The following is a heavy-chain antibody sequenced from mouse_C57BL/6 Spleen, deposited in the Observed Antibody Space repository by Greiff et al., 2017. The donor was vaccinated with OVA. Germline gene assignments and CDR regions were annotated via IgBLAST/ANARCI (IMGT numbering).Heavy chain of an antibody. CDR1: GYSITSGYY. CDR3: ARDGGYYSNNWYFDV. D-gene: IGHD2-5*01. CDR2: ISYDGSN. V-gene: IGHV3-6*01. Sequence: DVKLQESGPGLVKPSQSLSLTCSVTGYSITSGYYWNWIRQFPGNKLEWMGYISYDGSNNYNPSLKNRISITRDTSKNQFFLKLNSVTTEDTATYYCARDGGYYSNNWYFDVWGTGTTVTVSS. J-gene: IGHJ1*03.